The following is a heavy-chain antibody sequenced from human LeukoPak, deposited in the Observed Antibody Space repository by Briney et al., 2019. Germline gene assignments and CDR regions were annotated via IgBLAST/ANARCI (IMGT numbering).Heavy chain of an antibody. D-gene: IGHD3-3*01. J-gene: IGHJ4*02. Sequence: SETLSLTCAVYGGSFSGYYWSWIRQPPGKGLEWIGEINHSGSTNYDPSLKSRVTISVDTSKNQFSLKLSSVTAADTAVYYCARGYNFWDYWGQGILVTVSS. V-gene: IGHV4-34*01. CDR1: GGSFSGYY. CDR2: INHSGST. CDR3: ARGYNFWDY.